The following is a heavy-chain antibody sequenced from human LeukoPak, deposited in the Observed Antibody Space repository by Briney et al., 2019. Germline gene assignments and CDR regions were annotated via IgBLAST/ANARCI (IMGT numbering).Heavy chain of an antibody. CDR3: ARLAYGKRLPYGMDV. CDR2: IYYSGST. V-gene: IGHV4-59*08. Sequence: PSETLSLTCTVSGGSISSYYWSWIRQPPGKGLEWIGYIYYSGSTNYNPSLKSRVTISVDTSKNQFSLKLSSVTAADTAVYYCARLAYGKRLPYGMDVWGQGTTVTVSS. CDR1: GGSISSYY. D-gene: IGHD4-17*01. J-gene: IGHJ6*02.